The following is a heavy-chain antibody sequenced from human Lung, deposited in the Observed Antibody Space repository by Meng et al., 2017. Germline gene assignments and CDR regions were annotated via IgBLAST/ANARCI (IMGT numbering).Heavy chain of an antibody. J-gene: IGHJ4*02. V-gene: IGHV3-30*01. CDR3: ASGLDLFDY. CDR2: ISYDGSNK. CDR1: GFTFSSYA. Sequence: VMLVESGGGVVTPGRYLRLSCAASGFTFSSYAMHWVRQAPGKGLEWVAVISYDGSNKYYADSVKGRFTISRDNSKNTLYLQMNSLRAEDTAVYYCASGLDLFDYWGQGTLVTVSS. D-gene: IGHD6-19*01.